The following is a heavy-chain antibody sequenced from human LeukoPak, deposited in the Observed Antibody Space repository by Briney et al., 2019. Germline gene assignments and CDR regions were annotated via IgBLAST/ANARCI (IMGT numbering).Heavy chain of an antibody. D-gene: IGHD1-26*01. CDR1: GGSFSGYY. Sequence: RASETLSLTCAVYGGSFSGYYWSWIRQPPGKGLERIGEINHSGSTNYNPSLKSRVTISVDTSKNQFSLKLSSVTAADTAVYYCARGQTIVGATGDFWGQGTLVTVSS. V-gene: IGHV4-34*01. J-gene: IGHJ4*02. CDR2: INHSGST. CDR3: ARGQTIVGATGDF.